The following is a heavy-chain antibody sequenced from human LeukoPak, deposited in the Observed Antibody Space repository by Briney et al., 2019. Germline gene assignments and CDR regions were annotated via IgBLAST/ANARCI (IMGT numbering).Heavy chain of an antibody. V-gene: IGHV1-2*06. J-gene: IGHJ6*03. CDR2: MNPNSGGA. Sequence: ASVKVSCKASGYTFTDYYMHWVRQAPGQGLEWIGRMNPNSGGANYAQKFQDRVTMTRDTSINTAYMELSRLRSDDTAVYYCARPAVAGYYYMDVWGKGTTVTVSS. CDR3: ARPAVAGYYYMDV. D-gene: IGHD6-19*01. CDR1: GYTFTDYY.